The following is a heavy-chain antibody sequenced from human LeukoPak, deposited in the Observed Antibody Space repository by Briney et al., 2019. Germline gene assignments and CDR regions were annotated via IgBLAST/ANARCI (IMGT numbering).Heavy chain of an antibody. J-gene: IGHJ4*02. CDR2: MNPNSGNT. CDR3: ATGDLYSSSWYGHFDY. Sequence: ASVKVSCKASGYTFTSYDINWVRQATGQGLEWMGWMNPNSGNTGYAQKFQGRVTITRNTSISTAYMELSSLRSEDTAVYYCATGDLYSSSWYGHFDYWGQGTLVTVSS. D-gene: IGHD6-13*01. CDR1: GYTFTSYD. V-gene: IGHV1-8*03.